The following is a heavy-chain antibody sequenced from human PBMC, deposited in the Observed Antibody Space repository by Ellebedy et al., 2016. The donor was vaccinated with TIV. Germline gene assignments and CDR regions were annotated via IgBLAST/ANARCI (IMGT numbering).Heavy chain of an antibody. CDR1: GFTFSSYG. V-gene: IGHV3-30*18. J-gene: IGHJ4*02. Sequence: GESLKISCAASGFTFSSYGMHWVRQAPGKGLEWMAVISYDGSNKYSADSVKGRFTISSDNSKNTLYLQMNSLRAEDTAVYYCAKAPGSGWYYFDYWGQGTLVTVSS. CDR3: AKAPGSGWYYFDY. D-gene: IGHD6-19*01. CDR2: ISYDGSNK.